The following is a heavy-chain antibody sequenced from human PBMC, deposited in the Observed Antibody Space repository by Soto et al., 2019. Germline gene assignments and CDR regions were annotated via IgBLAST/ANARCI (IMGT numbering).Heavy chain of an antibody. CDR3: AKSSRQYASAIQAFFDP. J-gene: IGHJ5*02. CDR1: GYTFSSYG. V-gene: IGHV1-18*04. D-gene: IGHD2-2*01. Sequence: ASVQVSCQASGYTFSSYGITWVRQAPGQGLEWMGWISVYNGTTNSAQKVQGRVTMTTDTSTSTASMELRSLRADDTAVYYCAKSSRQYASAIQAFFDPWGLGTRVTVSA. CDR2: ISVYNGTT.